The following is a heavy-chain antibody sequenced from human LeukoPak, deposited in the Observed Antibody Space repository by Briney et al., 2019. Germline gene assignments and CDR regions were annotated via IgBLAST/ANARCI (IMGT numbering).Heavy chain of an antibody. D-gene: IGHD6-19*01. CDR3: AKELGKYSSGWYWSDH. CDR2: ISYDGSNK. V-gene: IGHV3-30*18. J-gene: IGHJ4*02. Sequence: GGSLRLSCAASGFTFSSYGMHWVRQAPGKGLEWVAVISYDGSNKYYADSVKGRFTISRDNSKNTLYLQMNSLRAEDTAVYYCAKELGKYSSGWYWSDHWGQGALVTVSS. CDR1: GFTFSSYG.